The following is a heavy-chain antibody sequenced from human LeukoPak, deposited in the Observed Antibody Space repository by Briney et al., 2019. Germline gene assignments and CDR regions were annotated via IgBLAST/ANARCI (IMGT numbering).Heavy chain of an antibody. Sequence: PGRSLRLSCTASGFTFGDYAMSWFRQAPGKGLEWVGFIRSKAYGGTTEYAASVKGRFTISRDDSKSIAYLQMNSLKTEDTAVYCCTRANYYDSSGYYEPPDYWGQGTLVTVSS. CDR2: IRSKAYGGTT. CDR3: TRANYYDSSGYYEPPDY. V-gene: IGHV3-49*03. D-gene: IGHD3-22*01. CDR1: GFTFGDYA. J-gene: IGHJ4*02.